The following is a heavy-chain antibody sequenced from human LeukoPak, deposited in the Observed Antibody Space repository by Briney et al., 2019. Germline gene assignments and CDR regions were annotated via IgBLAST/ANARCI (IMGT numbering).Heavy chain of an antibody. CDR3: ARFPYYGMDV. CDR2: INHSGST. CDR1: GGSFSGYY. J-gene: IGHJ6*02. Sequence: PSETLSLTCAVYGGSFSGYYWSWIRQPPGKGLEWIGEINHSGSTNYNPSLKSRVTISVDTSKNQFSLMLSSVTAADTAVYYCARFPYYGMDVWGQGTTVTVSS. V-gene: IGHV4-34*01.